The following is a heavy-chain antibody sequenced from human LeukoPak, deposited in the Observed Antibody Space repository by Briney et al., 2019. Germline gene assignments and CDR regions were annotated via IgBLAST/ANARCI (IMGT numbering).Heavy chain of an antibody. V-gene: IGHV3-33*08. CDR3: ARDLGSSSW. J-gene: IGHJ4*02. CDR1: GFTFSSYG. CDR2: IWYDGSNK. D-gene: IGHD6-13*01. Sequence: GGSLRLSCAASGFTFSSYGMHWVRQAPGKGLEWVAVIWYDGSNKYYADSVKGRFTISRDNSKNTLYLQMSSLRAEDTAVYYCARDLGSSSWWGQGTLVTVSS.